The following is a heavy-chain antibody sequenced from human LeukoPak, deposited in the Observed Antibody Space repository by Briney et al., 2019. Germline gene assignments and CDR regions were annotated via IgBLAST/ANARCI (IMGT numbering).Heavy chain of an antibody. CDR2: IYHSGST. Sequence: PSQTLSLTCTVSGGSISSGGYSWSWIRQPPGKGLEWIGYIYHSGSTYYNPSLKSRVTISVDRSKNQFSLKLSSVTAADTAVYYCARGDGSSWYYWFDPWGQGTLVTVSS. V-gene: IGHV4-30-2*01. D-gene: IGHD6-13*01. CDR1: GGSISSGGYS. CDR3: ARGDGSSWYYWFDP. J-gene: IGHJ5*02.